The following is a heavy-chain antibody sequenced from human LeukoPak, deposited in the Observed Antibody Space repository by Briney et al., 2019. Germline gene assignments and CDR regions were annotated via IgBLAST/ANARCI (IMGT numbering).Heavy chain of an antibody. V-gene: IGHV3-11*05. Sequence: PGGSLRLSCAASGFTFSDYGMNWVRQAPGKGLEWISYIGIDSGNTNYADSVKGRFTISGDKAKNSLYLQMNSLGAEDTAVYYCAKDGMATISYYFDYWGQGTLVTVSS. CDR3: AKDGMATISYYFDY. CDR1: GFTFSDYG. CDR2: IGIDSGNT. D-gene: IGHD5-24*01. J-gene: IGHJ4*02.